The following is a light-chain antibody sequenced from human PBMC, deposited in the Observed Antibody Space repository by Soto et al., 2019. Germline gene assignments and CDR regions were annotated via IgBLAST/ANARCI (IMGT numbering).Light chain of an antibody. J-gene: IGKJ4*01. CDR1: QSVFNNH. CDR2: GAS. Sequence: EIVLTQSPGTLSLSPWERATLSCRASQSVFNNHIGWYQQKPGQAPRRLIYGASSRATGIPDRFSGSGSGTDFTLTISRLEPEDFAVYYCQQYGSSRTFGGGTKVDIK. V-gene: IGKV3-20*01. CDR3: QQYGSSRT.